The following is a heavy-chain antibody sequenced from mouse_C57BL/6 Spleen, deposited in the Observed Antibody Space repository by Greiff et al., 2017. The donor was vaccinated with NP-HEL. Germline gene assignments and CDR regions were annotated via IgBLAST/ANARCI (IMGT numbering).Heavy chain of an antibody. CDR2: IDPSDSYT. CDR1: GYTFTSYW. Sequence: QVQLQPGAELVKPGASVKLSCKASGYTFTSYWMQWVKQRPGQGLEWIGEIDPSDSYTNYNQKFKGKATLTVDTSSSTAYMQLSSLTSEDSAVYYCARTAQAGFAYWGQGTLVTVSA. J-gene: IGHJ3*01. V-gene: IGHV1-50*01. D-gene: IGHD3-2*02. CDR3: ARTAQAGFAY.